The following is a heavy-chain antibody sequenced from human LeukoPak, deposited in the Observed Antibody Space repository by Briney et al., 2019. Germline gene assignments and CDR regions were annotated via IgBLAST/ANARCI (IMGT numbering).Heavy chain of an antibody. Sequence: GGSLRLSCAASGFTFSSYWMSWVRQAPGKGPEWVANIKQDGSEKYYVDSVKGRFTISRDNAKNSLYLQMNSLRAEDTAVYYCARSGWWMATNFGYWGQGTLVTVSS. CDR3: ARSGWWMATNFGY. V-gene: IGHV3-7*01. J-gene: IGHJ4*02. CDR1: GFTFSSYW. D-gene: IGHD5-24*01. CDR2: IKQDGSEK.